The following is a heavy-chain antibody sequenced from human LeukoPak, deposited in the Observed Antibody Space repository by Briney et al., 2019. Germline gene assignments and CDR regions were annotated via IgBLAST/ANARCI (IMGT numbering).Heavy chain of an antibody. J-gene: IGHJ4*02. D-gene: IGHD6-19*01. V-gene: IGHV3-23*01. CDR3: VKDYSSGWYGFDY. CDR1: GFTFSSYA. Sequence: SGGSLRLSCAASGFTFSSYAMSWVRQAPGKGLEWVPAIGGSGISTYYADSVKGRFTISRDNSKNTVYLQMNSLRAEDTALYYCVKDYSSGWYGFDYWGQGTLVTVSS. CDR2: IGGSGIST.